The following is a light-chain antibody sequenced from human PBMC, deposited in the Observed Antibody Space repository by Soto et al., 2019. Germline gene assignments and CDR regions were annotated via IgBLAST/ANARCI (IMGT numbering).Light chain of an antibody. Sequence: AIPMTQSPSSLSASVGDRVTITCRASQGIRNDLGWYQQKPGKAPKLLIYAEASLQSGVPSRFSGSGSGTEFTLTISILQPEDFATYYCLQDYNYPYTFGQGTKLEIK. J-gene: IGKJ2*01. V-gene: IGKV1-6*01. CDR1: QGIRND. CDR3: LQDYNYPYT. CDR2: AEA.